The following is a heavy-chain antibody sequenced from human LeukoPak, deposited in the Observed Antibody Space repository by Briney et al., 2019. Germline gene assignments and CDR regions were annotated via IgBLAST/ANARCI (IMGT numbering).Heavy chain of an antibody. V-gene: IGHV1-2*04. Sequence: ASVKVSCKASGYTFSAYYIYWVRQAPGQGLEWMGWINPDSGDTNYAQRFQGWVTMTRDTFINTAYMELSRLRSDDTAVYYCARCSSWIDAFDIWGQGTMVTVSS. CDR1: GYTFSAYY. CDR3: ARCSSWIDAFDI. CDR2: INPDSGDT. J-gene: IGHJ3*02. D-gene: IGHD6-13*01.